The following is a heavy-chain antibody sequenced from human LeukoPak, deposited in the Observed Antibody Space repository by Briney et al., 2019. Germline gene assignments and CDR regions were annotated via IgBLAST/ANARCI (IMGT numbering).Heavy chain of an antibody. CDR3: AREEITIFGSFDY. V-gene: IGHV3-30*04. CDR2: ISNDGSNE. D-gene: IGHD3-3*01. CDR1: GFSFSRYI. Sequence: GGSLRLSCAASGFSFSRYIMHWVRQAPGKGLEWVAIISNDGSNEYYADSVKGRFTISRDNSENTLYLQMNSLRAEDTAVYYCAREEITIFGSFDYWGQGTLVTVSS. J-gene: IGHJ4*02.